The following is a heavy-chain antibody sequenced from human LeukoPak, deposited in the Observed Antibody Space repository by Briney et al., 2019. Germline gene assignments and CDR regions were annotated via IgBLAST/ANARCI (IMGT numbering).Heavy chain of an antibody. V-gene: IGHV5-51*01. J-gene: IGHJ4*02. Sequence: GESLKISCKGSGYTFTNYWIGWVRRMPGKGLEWMGFIYPSDSDTRYSPSFQGQVTISADKSISTAYLQWSSLKASDTAIYYCGRLSSTTHFDYWGQGTLVTVSS. D-gene: IGHD1-1*01. CDR1: GYTFTNYW. CDR2: IYPSDSDT. CDR3: GRLSSTTHFDY.